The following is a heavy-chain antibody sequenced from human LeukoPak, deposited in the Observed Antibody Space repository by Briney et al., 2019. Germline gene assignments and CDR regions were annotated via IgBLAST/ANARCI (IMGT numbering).Heavy chain of an antibody. D-gene: IGHD6-19*01. J-gene: IGHJ6*02. CDR3: ARVRSSGGVDV. CDR2: ISSSSNYI. V-gene: IGHV3-21*01. CDR1: GFTFSSYS. Sequence: PGGSLRLSCAASGFTFSSYSMNWVRQAPGQGLEWVSSISSSSNYIYYADSVKGRFTISRDNAKNSLYLQMNSLRAEDTAVYYCARVRSSGGVDVWGQGTTVIVFS.